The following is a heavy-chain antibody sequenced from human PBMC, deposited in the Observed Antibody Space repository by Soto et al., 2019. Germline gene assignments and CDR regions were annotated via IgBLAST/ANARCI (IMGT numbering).Heavy chain of an antibody. CDR1: GFSFSEHH. Sequence: EVQLVESGGGLAQPGRSLTLSCAASGFSFSEHHMVWVRQAPGKGLEWVGRIRNKAYRYSTDYAASVKDRFIISRDDAKNLLFLHWIRLQTADTAVYLCVREGPHLWFDSWGRGTLVTVSS. CDR2: IRNKAYRYST. CDR3: VREGPHLWFDS. V-gene: IGHV3-72*01. D-gene: IGHD2-21*01. J-gene: IGHJ5*01.